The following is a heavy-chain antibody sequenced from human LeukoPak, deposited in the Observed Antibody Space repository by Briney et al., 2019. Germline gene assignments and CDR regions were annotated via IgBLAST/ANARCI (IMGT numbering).Heavy chain of an antibody. D-gene: IGHD1-26*01. V-gene: IGHV3-15*01. CDR1: GFPLCHLL. J-gene: IGHJ4*02. CDR3: TPDSFVGATFRC. CDR2: IKSKADGATT. Sequence: GGSLGLLRAASGFPLCHLLERWVPHAPGKGRELVVRIKSKADGATTDCAAPVKDRFTIARDDSKNTLYLQMNSLKTEDTAVYYCTPDSFVGATFRCWGQGTLVTVSS.